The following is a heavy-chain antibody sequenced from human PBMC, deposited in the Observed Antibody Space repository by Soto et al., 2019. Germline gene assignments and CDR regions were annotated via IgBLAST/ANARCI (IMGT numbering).Heavy chain of an antibody. CDR2: IIPILGIA. CDR3: EREVPRAYCGGDCYFDY. CDR1: GGTFSSYT. J-gene: IGHJ4*02. V-gene: IGHV1-69*08. Sequence: QVQLVQSGAEVKKPGSSVKVSCKASGGTFSSYTISWVRQAPGQGLEWMGRIIPILGIANYAQKFQGRVTITADKSTSTDYMELSSLRAEDTAVYYCEREVPRAYCGGDCYFDYWGQGTLVTVSS. D-gene: IGHD2-21*02.